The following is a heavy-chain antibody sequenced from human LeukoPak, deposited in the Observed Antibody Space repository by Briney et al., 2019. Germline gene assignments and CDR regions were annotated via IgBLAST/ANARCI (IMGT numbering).Heavy chain of an antibody. CDR3: ARDQDWSPGYDSWSGSRRDWFDP. V-gene: IGHV4-61*02. J-gene: IGHJ5*02. CDR2: IYTSGST. CDR1: GGSISSGGYY. Sequence: SETLSLTCTVSGGSISSGGYYWSWIRQHPGKGLEWIGRIYTSGSTNYNPSLKSRVTMSVDTSKNQFSLKLSSVTAADTAVYYCARDQDWSPGYDSWSGSRRDWFDPWGQGTLVTVSS. D-gene: IGHD3-3*01.